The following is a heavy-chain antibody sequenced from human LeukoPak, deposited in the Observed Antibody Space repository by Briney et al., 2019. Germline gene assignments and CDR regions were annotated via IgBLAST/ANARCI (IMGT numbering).Heavy chain of an antibody. J-gene: IGHJ4*02. CDR1: GFTFSSYA. CDR2: VSSNGAKT. CDR3: AKDQNTVATAPFDY. V-gene: IGHV3-23*01. D-gene: IGHD4-17*01. Sequence: PGGSLRLSCAASGFTFSSYAITWVRQAPGKGLEWVSAVSSNGAKTYYADSVKGRFTISRDNSKNVLHLQMNSLRAEDTALYYCAKDQNTVATAPFDYWGLGTLVTVSS.